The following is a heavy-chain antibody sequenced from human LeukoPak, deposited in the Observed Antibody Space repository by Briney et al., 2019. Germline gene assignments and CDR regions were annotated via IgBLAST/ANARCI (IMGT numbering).Heavy chain of an antibody. V-gene: IGHV3-30*04. D-gene: IGHD2-15*01. Sequence: PGGSLRLSCEASGFTFSSYAMHWVRQAPGKGLEWVAVISYDGSNKYYADSVKGRFTISRDNSKNTLYLQMNSLRAEDTAVYYCAREARYCSGGSCYYLDYRGQGTLVTVSS. CDR1: GFTFSSYA. J-gene: IGHJ4*02. CDR2: ISYDGSNK. CDR3: AREARYCSGGSCYYLDY.